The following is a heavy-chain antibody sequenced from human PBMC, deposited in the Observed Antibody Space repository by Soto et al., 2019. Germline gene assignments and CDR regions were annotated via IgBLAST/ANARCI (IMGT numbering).Heavy chain of an antibody. J-gene: IGHJ3*02. V-gene: IGHV3-30-3*01. Sequence: GGAPRLSPAALGFTFRRYSLQWVPPAPGKGLEWVAVISYDGSNKYYADSVKGRFTISRDNSKNTLYLQMNSLRAEDTAVYYCARGEYSSSDAYDIWGQGTMVTVSS. CDR2: ISYDGSNK. CDR1: GFTFRRYS. D-gene: IGHD6-6*01. CDR3: ARGEYSSSDAYDI.